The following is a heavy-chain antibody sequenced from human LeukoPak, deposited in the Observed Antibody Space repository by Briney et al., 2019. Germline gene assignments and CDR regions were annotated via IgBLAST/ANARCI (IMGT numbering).Heavy chain of an antibody. CDR1: GGSFSGYY. J-gene: IGHJ4*02. CDR2: INHSGST. V-gene: IGHV4-34*01. CDR3: ARIRRPAAVDY. Sequence: SETLSLTCAVYGGSFSGYYWSWIRQPPGKGLEWIGEINHSGSTNYNPSLKSRVTISVDTSKNQFSLKLSSVTAADTAVYYCARIRRPAAVDYWGQGTLVTVSS. D-gene: IGHD6-13*01.